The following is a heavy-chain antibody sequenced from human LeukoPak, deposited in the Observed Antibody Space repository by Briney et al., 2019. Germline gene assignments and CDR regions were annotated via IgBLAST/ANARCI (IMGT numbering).Heavy chain of an antibody. V-gene: IGHV4-30-4*01. CDR1: GGSITTGNFY. CDR3: ARGRMKTLTNWHFDL. Sequence: KTSQTLSLTCAVSGGSITTGNFYWTWVRQPPGKGLEWIGHIYHSGSPNYNPSLKSRILLSVDTSKNQISLNLTSMTAADTAVYYCARGRMKTLTNWHFDLWGRGTLVTVSS. D-gene: IGHD4-17*01. J-gene: IGHJ2*01. CDR2: IYHSGSP.